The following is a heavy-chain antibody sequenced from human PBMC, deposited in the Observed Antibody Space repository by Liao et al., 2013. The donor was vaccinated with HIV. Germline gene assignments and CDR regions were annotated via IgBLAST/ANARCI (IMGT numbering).Heavy chain of an antibody. CDR3: ARSSLLVRWFDP. V-gene: IGHV4-39*07. J-gene: IGHJ5*02. CDR2: IYYSGIS. CDR1: GGSISNINYY. Sequence: QLQLQESGPGLVKPSETLSLTCAVSGGSISNINYYWGWIRQPPGKGLEWIGYIYYSGISYNTPSLRSRVTLSVDTSQNLFSLKLSSVTAADTAVYYCARSSLLVRWFDPWGQGTLVTVSS.